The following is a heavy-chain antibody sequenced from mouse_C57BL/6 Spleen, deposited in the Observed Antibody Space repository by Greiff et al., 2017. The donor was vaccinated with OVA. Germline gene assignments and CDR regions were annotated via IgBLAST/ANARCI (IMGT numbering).Heavy chain of an antibody. CDR1: GYTFTSYW. J-gene: IGHJ2*01. Sequence: QVQLQQPGAELVKPGASVKMSCTASGYTFTSYWITWVKQRPGQGLEWLGDIYPGSGSTNYNEKFKSKATLTVDTSSSTAYMQLSSLTSEDSAVYYCARRGDGYFFDYWGQGTTLTVSS. D-gene: IGHD2-3*01. V-gene: IGHV1-55*01. CDR2: IYPGSGST. CDR3: ARRGDGYFFDY.